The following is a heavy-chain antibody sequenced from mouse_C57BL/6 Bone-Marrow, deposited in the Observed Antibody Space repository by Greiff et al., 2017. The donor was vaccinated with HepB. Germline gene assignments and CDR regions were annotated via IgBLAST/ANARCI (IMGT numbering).Heavy chain of an antibody. J-gene: IGHJ2*01. CDR1: GYTFTSYW. D-gene: IGHD1-1*01. Sequence: QVQLQQSGAELVKPGASVKMSCKASGYTFTSYWITWVKQRPGQGLEWIGDIYPGSGSTNYNEKFKSKATLTVDTSSSTAYMQLSSLTSEDSAVYYCAREDYDGSRRGNYWGQGTTLTVSS. V-gene: IGHV1-55*01. CDR3: AREDYDGSRRGNY. CDR2: IYPGSGST.